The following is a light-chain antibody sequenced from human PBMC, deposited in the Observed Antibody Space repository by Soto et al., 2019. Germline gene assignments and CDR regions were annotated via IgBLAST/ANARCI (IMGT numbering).Light chain of an antibody. CDR3: ATWDDSLNGVV. Sequence: QSVLTQPPSASGTPGQRVSISCSGGSSNIGTNTVNWYQHLPGTAPKLLSFSNDERPSGVPDRFSGSKSGTSASLAISGLQADDEADYYCATWDDSLNGVVFGGGTKRPVL. J-gene: IGLJ2*01. CDR1: SSNIGTNT. CDR2: SND. V-gene: IGLV1-44*01.